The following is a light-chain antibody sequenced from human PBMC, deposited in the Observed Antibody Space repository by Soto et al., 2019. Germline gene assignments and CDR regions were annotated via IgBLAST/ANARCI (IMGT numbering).Light chain of an antibody. CDR2: SSN. CDR3: AAWDGSLNGVV. V-gene: IGLV1-44*01. CDR1: NSNIGSNT. Sequence: QSVLTQPPSASGTPGQRVTISCSGSNSNIGSNTVNWYQQFPGAAPKLLVYSSNLRPSGVPDRFSGSKSGTSASLAISGLKSEDESDYYCAAWDGSLNGVVFGGGTKLTVL. J-gene: IGLJ3*02.